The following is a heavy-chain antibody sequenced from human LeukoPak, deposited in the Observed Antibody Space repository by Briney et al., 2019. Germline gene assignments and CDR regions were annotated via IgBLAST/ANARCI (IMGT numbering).Heavy chain of an antibody. CDR2: IIPIFGTA. D-gene: IGHD3-22*01. V-gene: IGHV1-69*01. CDR1: GGTFSSYA. J-gene: IGHJ3*02. Sequence: SVKVSCKASGGTFSSYAISWVRQAPGQGLEWMGGIIPIFGTANYAQKFQGRVTITADESTSTAYMELSSLRSEGTAVYYCARDRGYYDSSGYYSASLFDAFDIWGQGTMVTVSS. CDR3: ARDRGYYDSSGYYSASLFDAFDI.